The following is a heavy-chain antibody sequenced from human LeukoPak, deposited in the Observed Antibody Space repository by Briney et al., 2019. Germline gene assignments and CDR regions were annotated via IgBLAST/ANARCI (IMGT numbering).Heavy chain of an antibody. V-gene: IGHV1-2*02. CDR2: INPNSGGT. Sequence: ASAKVSCKASGGTFSSYAISWVRQAPGQGLEWMGWINPNSGGTNYAQNFQGRVTMTRDTSIRTVYMELSRLRSNDTAVYYCANTYALGNYYKGGFDPWGQGTLVTVSS. J-gene: IGHJ5*02. CDR3: ANTYALGNYYKGGFDP. CDR1: GGTFSSYA. D-gene: IGHD3-10*01.